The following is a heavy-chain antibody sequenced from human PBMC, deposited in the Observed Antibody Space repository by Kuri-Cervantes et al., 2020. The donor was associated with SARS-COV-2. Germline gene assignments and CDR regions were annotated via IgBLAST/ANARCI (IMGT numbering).Heavy chain of an antibody. D-gene: IGHD2-2*01. V-gene: IGHV3-48*04. CDR1: VFTFSSYW. CDR2: ISSSGSTI. Sequence: GESLKISCAASVFTFSSYWMSWVRQAPGKGLEWVSYISSSGSTIYYADSVKGRFTISRDNAKNSLYLQMNSLRAEDTAVYYCASQDIVVVPAANAFDIWGQGTMVTVSS. CDR3: ASQDIVVVPAANAFDI. J-gene: IGHJ3*02.